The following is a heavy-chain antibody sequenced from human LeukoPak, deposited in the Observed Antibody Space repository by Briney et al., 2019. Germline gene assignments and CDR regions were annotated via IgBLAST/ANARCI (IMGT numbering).Heavy chain of an antibody. CDR2: IWYDGSNK. Sequence: GGSLRLSCAASGFTFSSYGMHWDRQAPGKGLEWVAVIWYDGSNKYYADSVKGRFTISRDNSKNTLYLQMNSLRAEDTAVYYCAKEGSYPFDYWGQGTLVTVSS. CDR3: AKEGSYPFDY. J-gene: IGHJ4*02. V-gene: IGHV3-33*06. CDR1: GFTFSSYG. D-gene: IGHD5-18*01.